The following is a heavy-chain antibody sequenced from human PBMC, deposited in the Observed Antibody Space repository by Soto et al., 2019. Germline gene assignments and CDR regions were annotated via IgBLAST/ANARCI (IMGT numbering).Heavy chain of an antibody. CDR2: IKSKTDGGTT. CDR3: TTGDFWSGYRYYYGMDV. V-gene: IGHV3-15*01. CDR1: VFTFSNAW. D-gene: IGHD3-3*01. J-gene: IGHJ6*02. Sequence: ESGGGLVKPGGSLRLSCAASVFTFSNAWMSWVRQAPGKGLEWVGRIKSKTDGGTTDYAAPVKGRFTISRDDSKNTLYLQMNSLKTEDTAVYYCTTGDFWSGYRYYYGMDVWGQGTTVTVSS.